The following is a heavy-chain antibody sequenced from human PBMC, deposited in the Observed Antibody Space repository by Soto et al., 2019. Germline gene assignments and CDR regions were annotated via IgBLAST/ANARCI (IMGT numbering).Heavy chain of an antibody. Sequence: QVQLVQSGAEVKKPGASVKISCKASGYTFSRYTINWVRQAPGQRLEWMGWINPDNGNTKSSHKFQDRVIITRATSPSTAHIDLTSLRSEDTGVYYCARGIATGQLDPWGQGTLVTVSS. D-gene: IGHD2-2*01. CDR1: GYTFSRYT. CDR3: ARGIATGQLDP. V-gene: IGHV1-3*01. J-gene: IGHJ5*02. CDR2: INPDNGNT.